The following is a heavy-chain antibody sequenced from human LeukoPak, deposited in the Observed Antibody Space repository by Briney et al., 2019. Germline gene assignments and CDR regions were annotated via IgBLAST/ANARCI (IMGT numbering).Heavy chain of an antibody. CDR3: AREAYDSSGYYYFDY. CDR1: GFTFSSYE. V-gene: IGHV3-48*03. D-gene: IGHD3-22*01. Sequence: GGSLRLSCAASGFTFSSYEMNWVRQAPGKGLEWVAYISSSGSTIYYADSVKGRFTISRENAKNSLYLQMNSVRAEDTAVYYCAREAYDSSGYYYFDYWGEGTLVTVSS. CDR2: ISSSGSTI. J-gene: IGHJ4*02.